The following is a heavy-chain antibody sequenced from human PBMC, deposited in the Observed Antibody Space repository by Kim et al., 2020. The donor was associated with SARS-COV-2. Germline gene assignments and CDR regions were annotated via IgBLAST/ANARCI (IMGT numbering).Heavy chain of an antibody. V-gene: IGHV3-13*01. Sequence: GGSLRLSCAASGFTFSSYDMHWVRQATGKGLEWVSAIGTAGDTYYPGSVKGRFTISRENAKNSLYLQMNSLRAGDTAVYYCARGEGGGYGSDYYYGMDVWGQGTTVTVSS. CDR3: ARGEGGGYGSDYYYGMDV. CDR2: IGTAGDT. J-gene: IGHJ6*02. D-gene: IGHD5-12*01. CDR1: GFTFSSYD.